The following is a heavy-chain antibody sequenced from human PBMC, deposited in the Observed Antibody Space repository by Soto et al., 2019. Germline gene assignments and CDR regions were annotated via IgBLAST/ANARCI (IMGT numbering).Heavy chain of an antibody. CDR1: GGSFSGYY. Sequence: QVQLQQWGAGLLKPSETLSLTCAVYGGSFSGYYWSWIRQPPGKGLDWIGEINHSVSTNYNPSLKSRVTISVDTSKNQFSLKLSSVTAAETAVYYCASTALNSGWSSQFDYWGQGTLVTVSS. J-gene: IGHJ4*02. D-gene: IGHD6-19*01. V-gene: IGHV4-34*01. CDR2: INHSVST. CDR3: ASTALNSGWSSQFDY.